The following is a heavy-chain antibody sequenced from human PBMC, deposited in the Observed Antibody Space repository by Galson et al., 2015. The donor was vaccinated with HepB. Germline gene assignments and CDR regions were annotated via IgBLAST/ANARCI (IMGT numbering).Heavy chain of an antibody. CDR3: ARHGSGIVAPREVSYYYGMDV. CDR1: GYSFTSYW. J-gene: IGHJ6*02. V-gene: IGHV5-10-1*01. Sequence: QSGAEVKKPGESLRISCKGSGYSFTSYWISWVRQMPGKGLEWMGRIDPSDSYTNYSPSFQGHVTISADKSISTAYLQWSSLKASDTAMYYCARHGSGIVAPREVSYYYGMDVWGQGTTVTVSS. CDR2: IDPSDSYT. D-gene: IGHD3-22*01.